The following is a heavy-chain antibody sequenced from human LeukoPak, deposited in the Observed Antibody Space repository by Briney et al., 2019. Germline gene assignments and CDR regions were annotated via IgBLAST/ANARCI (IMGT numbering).Heavy chain of an antibody. Sequence: GGSLRLSCAASGFTFSSYSMNWVRQAPGKGLEWVASVSSSSSYRYYVDSVEGRFTISRDNAKNSLDLQMNSLRVEDTAVYYCAKSPNWGYPFDYWGQGTLVTVSS. CDR1: GFTFSSYS. CDR3: AKSPNWGYPFDY. V-gene: IGHV3-21*01. J-gene: IGHJ4*02. CDR2: VSSSSSYR. D-gene: IGHD7-27*01.